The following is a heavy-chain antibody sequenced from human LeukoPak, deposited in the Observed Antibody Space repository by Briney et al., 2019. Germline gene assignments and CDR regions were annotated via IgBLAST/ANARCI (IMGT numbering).Heavy chain of an antibody. CDR2: IRSKTDSYAT. D-gene: IGHD2-15*01. V-gene: IGHV3-73*01. Sequence: GGSLRLSCAASGFTFSASTIHCVRQASGKGLEWVGRIRSKTDSYATGYDGSVKGRFSIFRDDSKNTAYLQMNSLKTEDTAVYYCTRRDCSGGTCYYDYWGQGTLVIVSS. J-gene: IGHJ4*02. CDR1: GFTFSAST. CDR3: TRRDCSGGTCYYDY.